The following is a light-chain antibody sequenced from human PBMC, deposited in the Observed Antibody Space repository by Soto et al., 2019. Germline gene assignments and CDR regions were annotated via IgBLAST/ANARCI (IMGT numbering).Light chain of an antibody. CDR1: QTISTK. V-gene: IGKV3-15*01. Sequence: EIVLTQSPATLSLSPGERASLSCRASQTISTKLVWYQQKPGQAPRLLIYGASTRATGIPDRFSGSGSGTEFTLTISSLQSEDFAVYYCQQYSNWPPITFGQGTRLEIK. J-gene: IGKJ5*01. CDR3: QQYSNWPPIT. CDR2: GAS.